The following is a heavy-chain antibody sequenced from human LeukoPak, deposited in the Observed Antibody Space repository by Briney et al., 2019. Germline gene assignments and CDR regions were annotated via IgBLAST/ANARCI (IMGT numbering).Heavy chain of an antibody. V-gene: IGHV3-7*01. CDR2: IKQEGSEK. D-gene: IGHD3-3*01. Sequence: GGPLSLSCGASGLTYSSYDMSWLRHAPGKALEWVAYIKQEGSEKYSVDSVKGLFTISRDNAKNSLYLQMNSLGAEDTAVYYCTSVRFLEWLPLSYYFDYWGQGTLVTVSS. J-gene: IGHJ4*02. CDR3: TSVRFLEWLPLSYYFDY. CDR1: GLTYSSYD.